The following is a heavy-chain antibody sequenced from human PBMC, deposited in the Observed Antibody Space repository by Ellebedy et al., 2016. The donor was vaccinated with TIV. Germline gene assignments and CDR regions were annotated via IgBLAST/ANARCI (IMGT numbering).Heavy chain of an antibody. CDR3: ERATQWLTFDF. CDR2: IFNADDT. Sequence: GESLKISCAASGFTVTAYPMNWVRQAQGKGLEWVSTIFNADDTNFADYAGSVKGRFTVSRDNPENTLYLQMNNLRADDTAIYYCERATQWLTFDFWGQGILVTVSA. J-gene: IGHJ4*02. V-gene: IGHV3-53*01. D-gene: IGHD6-19*01. CDR1: GFTVTAYP.